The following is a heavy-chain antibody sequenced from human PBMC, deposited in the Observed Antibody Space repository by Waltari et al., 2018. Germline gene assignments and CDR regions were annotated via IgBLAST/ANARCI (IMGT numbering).Heavy chain of an antibody. CDR3: ADAGWGEPKAY. D-gene: IGHD1-26*01. CDR2: ICASADCA. V-gene: IGHV3-23*04. Sequence: EVQLVESGGGLVQPGGSLRLSCVASGFTFSTNAMSWVRQAPGKGLEWISSICASADCAYYADSVKGRFTISRDNSKNTLYLQANTLGAEDTAAYYCADAGWGEPKAYWGQGTLVTVSS. CDR1: GFTFSTNA. J-gene: IGHJ4*02.